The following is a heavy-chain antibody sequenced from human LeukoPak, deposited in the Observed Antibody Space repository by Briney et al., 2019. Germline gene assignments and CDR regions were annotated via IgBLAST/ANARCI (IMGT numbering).Heavy chain of an antibody. Sequence: ASVKVSCKASGYTFTSYYMHWVRQAPGQGLEWMGIINPSGGSTSYAQKFQGRVTMTRDTSTSTVYMELSSLRSEDTAVYYCARNFPFLLAFSRDYYYYSGMDVGGQGPTVTVPS. CDR3: ARNFPFLLAFSRDYYYYSGMDV. J-gene: IGHJ6*02. D-gene: IGHD2/OR15-2a*01. V-gene: IGHV1-46*01. CDR1: GYTFTSYY. CDR2: INPSGGST.